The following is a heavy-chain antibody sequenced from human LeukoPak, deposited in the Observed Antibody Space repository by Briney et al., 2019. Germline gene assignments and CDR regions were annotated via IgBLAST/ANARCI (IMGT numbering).Heavy chain of an antibody. J-gene: IGHJ4*02. D-gene: IGHD4-17*01. V-gene: IGHV3-74*01. CDR2: INSDGSST. CDR1: GFTFSSYW. Sequence: GGSLRLSCAASGFTFSSYWMHWVRQAPGKGLVWVSRINSDGSSTSYADSVRGRFSISRDNAKNTLYLQMNSLKTEDTAVYYCTPHYEGYFDNWGQGTLVTVSS. CDR3: TPHYEGYFDN.